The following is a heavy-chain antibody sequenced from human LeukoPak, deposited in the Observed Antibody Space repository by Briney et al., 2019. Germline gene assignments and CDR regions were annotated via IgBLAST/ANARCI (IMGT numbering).Heavy chain of an antibody. J-gene: IGHJ4*02. CDR3: ARQVVARTFDN. V-gene: IGHV3-66*04. D-gene: IGHD5-12*01. CDR1: GYIVSNNY. Sequence: GGSLRLSCAASGYIVSNNYMSWVRQAPGKGLEWVSAIYNDGSTYNADSVKGRFTISRDTSKNTLQLQMNSLRAEDTAVYYCARQVVARTFDNWGQGTLVTVSS. CDR2: IYNDGST.